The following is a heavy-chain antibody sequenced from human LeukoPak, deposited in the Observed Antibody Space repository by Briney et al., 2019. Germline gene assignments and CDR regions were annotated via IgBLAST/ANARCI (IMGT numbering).Heavy chain of an antibody. Sequence: SETLSLTYTVSGGSISSYYWSWIRQPPGKGLEWIGYIYYSGSTNYNPSLKSRVTISVDTSKNQFSLKLSSVTAADTAVYYCARGGPRLYYYYMDVWGKGTTVTISS. D-gene: IGHD3-22*01. CDR1: GGSISSYY. CDR3: ARGGPRLYYYYMDV. V-gene: IGHV4-59*01. CDR2: IYYSGST. J-gene: IGHJ6*03.